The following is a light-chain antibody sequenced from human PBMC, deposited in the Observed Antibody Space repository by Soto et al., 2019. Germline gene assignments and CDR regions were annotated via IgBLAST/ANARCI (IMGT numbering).Light chain of an antibody. CDR2: DAS. J-gene: IGKJ4*01. Sequence: TPMAQCRYSLSAFVGVGFTITCHACQDISNYLNLYPQKPGKAPKLLTYDASNLETGVPSRHSGSGSGTDFTCTSSSFPPEDSATYYCQQYDNFPLTFCGPAKV. CDR1: QDISNY. V-gene: IGKV1-33*01. CDR3: QQYDNFPLT.